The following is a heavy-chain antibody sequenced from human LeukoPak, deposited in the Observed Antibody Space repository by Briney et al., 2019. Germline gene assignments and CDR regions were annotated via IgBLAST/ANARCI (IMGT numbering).Heavy chain of an antibody. Sequence: GGSLRLSCAASGFTFRNYGMSWVRQAPGKGLEWVSGLSASGGLTYYADSVKGRFTISRDNSKNTLYLQMNSLRADDTAVYYCAKGGSSYSEMDYWGQGTLVTVSS. J-gene: IGHJ4*02. D-gene: IGHD4-11*01. V-gene: IGHV3-23*01. CDR3: AKGGSSYSEMDY. CDR1: GFTFRNYG. CDR2: LSASGGLT.